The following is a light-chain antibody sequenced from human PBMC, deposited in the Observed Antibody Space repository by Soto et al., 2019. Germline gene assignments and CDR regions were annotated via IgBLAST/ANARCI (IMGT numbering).Light chain of an antibody. Sequence: QSVLTQPPSASGSPGQSVAIACTGTSSDVGGYNYVSWYQQHPGEAPKLMIYEVNKRPAGVPDRFSGSKSGNTASLTVSGLHAEDEADYYCSSYAGSSHVFGTGTKVTAL. CDR1: SSDVGGYNY. CDR3: SSYAGSSHV. CDR2: EVN. V-gene: IGLV2-8*01. J-gene: IGLJ1*01.